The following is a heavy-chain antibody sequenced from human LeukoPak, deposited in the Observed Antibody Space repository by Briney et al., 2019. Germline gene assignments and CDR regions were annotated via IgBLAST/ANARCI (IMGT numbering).Heavy chain of an antibody. D-gene: IGHD3-10*01. Sequence: GGSLRLSCAASGFTFSSYAMSWVRQPPGKGLEWVSAISGSGGRTYYADSVKGRFTISRDNSKNTLYLQMNSLRAEDTAVYYCAKDNYYYDTFDIWGQGTMVTVSS. J-gene: IGHJ3*02. CDR3: AKDNYYYDTFDI. CDR1: GFTFSSYA. CDR2: ISGSGGRT. V-gene: IGHV3-23*01.